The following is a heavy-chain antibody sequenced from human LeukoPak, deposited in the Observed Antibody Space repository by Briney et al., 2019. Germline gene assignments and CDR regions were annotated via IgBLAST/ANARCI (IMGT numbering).Heavy chain of an antibody. D-gene: IGHD6-19*01. J-gene: IGHJ6*03. V-gene: IGHV4-38-2*02. Sequence: SETLSLTCTVSGYSISSGNYWGWIRQPPGKGLEWIGSIYHSGSTYYNPSLKSRVTISVDTSKNQFSLKLSSVTAADTAVYYCAREVRGWYLNYYYYYMDVWGKGTTVTVSS. CDR2: IYHSGST. CDR3: AREVRGWYLNYYYYYMDV. CDR1: GYSISSGNY.